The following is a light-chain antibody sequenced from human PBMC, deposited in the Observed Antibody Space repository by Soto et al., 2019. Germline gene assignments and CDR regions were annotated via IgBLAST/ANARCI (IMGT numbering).Light chain of an antibody. CDR2: GAS. J-gene: IGKJ4*01. CDR3: QQRSNWPPVT. Sequence: EIVLTQSPATLSLSPGERATFSCRASQSVSSSLAWYQQKPGQAPGLLIYGASNRATGIPARFSGSGSGTDFTLTISSLEPEDFAVYYCQQRSNWPPVTFGGGTKVEIK. V-gene: IGKV3-11*01. CDR1: QSVSSS.